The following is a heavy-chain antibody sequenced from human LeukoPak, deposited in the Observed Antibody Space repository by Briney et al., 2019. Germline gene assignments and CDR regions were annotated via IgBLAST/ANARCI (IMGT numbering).Heavy chain of an antibody. V-gene: IGHV3-73*01. D-gene: IGHD2-2*01. Sequence: GGSLRLSCAASGFTFSGSAMHWVRQASGKGLEWVGRIRSKANSYATAYAASVKGRFTISRDDSKNTAYLQMNSLKTEDTAAYYCTTHWDIVVVPAASPLGYWGQGTLVTVS. CDR3: TTHWDIVVVPAASPLGY. CDR2: IRSKANSYAT. CDR1: GFTFSGSA. J-gene: IGHJ4*02.